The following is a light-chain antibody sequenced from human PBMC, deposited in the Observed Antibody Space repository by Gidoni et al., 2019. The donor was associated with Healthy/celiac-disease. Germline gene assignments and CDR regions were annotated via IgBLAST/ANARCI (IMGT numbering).Light chain of an antibody. CDR3: AAWDDSLNGVV. J-gene: IGLJ2*01. CDR1: SSNIGNNA. Sequence: QSVLTQPPSVSEAPRQRVTISCSGSSSNIGNNAVNWYQQLPGKAPKLLIYYDDLLPSGVSDRFSGSQSGTSASLAIIGLQSEDEADYYCAAWDDSLNGVVFGGGTKLTVL. CDR2: YDD. V-gene: IGLV1-36*01.